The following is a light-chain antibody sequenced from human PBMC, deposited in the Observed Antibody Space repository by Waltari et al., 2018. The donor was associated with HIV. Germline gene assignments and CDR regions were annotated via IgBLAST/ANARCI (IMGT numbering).Light chain of an antibody. Sequence: EIVLTQSPGPQSFSPGSSASLSCRASQTVSSNSIAWYPVRPGQAPRVVIYDASYRAADIPDMFTGSWSGTNFTLTITRLEPEYFALYFCQQYALSPFTFGQGTSLEV. CDR1: QTVSSNS. CDR2: DAS. CDR3: QQYALSPFT. V-gene: IGKV3-20*01. J-gene: IGKJ2*01.